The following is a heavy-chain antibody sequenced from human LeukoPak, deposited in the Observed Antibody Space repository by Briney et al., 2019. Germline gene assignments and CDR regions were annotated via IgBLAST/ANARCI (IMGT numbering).Heavy chain of an antibody. J-gene: IGHJ3*02. Sequence: PSETLSLTCAVSGYSISSGYYWGWIRQPPGKGLEWIGSIYHSGSTYYNPSLKSRVTISVDTSKNQFSLKLSSVTAADTAVYYCARPYERGAFDIWGQGTMVTVPS. CDR3: ARPYERGAFDI. V-gene: IGHV4-38-2*01. CDR2: IYHSGST. D-gene: IGHD3-22*01. CDR1: GYSISSGYY.